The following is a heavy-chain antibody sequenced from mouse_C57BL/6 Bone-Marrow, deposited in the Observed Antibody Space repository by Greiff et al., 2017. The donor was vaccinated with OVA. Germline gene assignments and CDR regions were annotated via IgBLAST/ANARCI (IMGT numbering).Heavy chain of an antibody. CDR1: GYSITSGYY. D-gene: IGHD1-1*01. J-gene: IGHJ2*01. Sequence: EVKLMESGPGLVKPSQSLSLTCSVTGYSITSGYYWNWIRQFPGNKLEWMGYISYDGSNNYNPSLKNRISITRDTSKNQFFLKLNSVTTEDTATYYCARGRLYGSRGYFDYWGQGTTLTVSS. CDR2: ISYDGSN. V-gene: IGHV3-6*01. CDR3: ARGRLYGSRGYFDY.